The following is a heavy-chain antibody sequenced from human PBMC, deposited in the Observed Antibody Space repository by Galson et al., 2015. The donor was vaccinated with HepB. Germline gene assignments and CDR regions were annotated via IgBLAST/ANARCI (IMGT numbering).Heavy chain of an antibody. CDR3: AKGGRSSSWYAYDY. CDR1: GFTFSSYG. Sequence: SLRLSCAASGFTFSSYGMHWVRQAPGKGLEWVSSISGGGDSTYYADSVKGRFTISRDNSKTTVYLQMNRLRAEDTAVYFCAKGGRSSSWYAYDYWGQGTLVTVSS. CDR2: ISGGGDST. V-gene: IGHV3-23*01. D-gene: IGHD6-13*01. J-gene: IGHJ4*02.